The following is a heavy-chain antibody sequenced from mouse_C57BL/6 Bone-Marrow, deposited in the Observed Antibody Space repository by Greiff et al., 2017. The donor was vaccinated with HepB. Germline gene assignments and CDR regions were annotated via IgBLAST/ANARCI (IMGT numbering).Heavy chain of an antibody. D-gene: IGHD1-1*01. Sequence: EVKLVESGGGLVQPGESLKLSCESNEYEFPSHDMSWVRKTPEKRLELVAAINSDGGSTYYPDTMERRFIISRDNTKKTLYLQMSSLRSEDTALYYCARLITTVVARNWYFDVWGTGTTVTVSS. CDR3: ARLITTVVARNWYFDV. CDR2: INSDGGST. V-gene: IGHV5-2*01. J-gene: IGHJ1*03. CDR1: EYEFPSHD.